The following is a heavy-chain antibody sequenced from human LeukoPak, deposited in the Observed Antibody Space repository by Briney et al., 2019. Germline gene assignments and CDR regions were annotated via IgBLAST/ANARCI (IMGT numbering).Heavy chain of an antibody. CDR3: ARSGASCYLGCGFDY. CDR2: ISNSGSNT. V-gene: IGHV3-11*04. Sequence: GGSLRLSCAASGFIFCDYYMNWIRQAPGKGLEWVSYISNSGSNTYYADSVKGRFTISRDNAKNLLYLQMNSLSAEDTAVYYCARSGASCYLGCGFDYCGQGTLVTASP. J-gene: IGHJ4*02. D-gene: IGHD2-15*01. CDR1: GFIFCDYY.